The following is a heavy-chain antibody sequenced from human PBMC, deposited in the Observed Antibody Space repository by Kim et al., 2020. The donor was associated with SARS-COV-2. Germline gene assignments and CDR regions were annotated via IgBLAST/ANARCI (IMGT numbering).Heavy chain of an antibody. CDR1: GFTLSSYD. V-gene: IGHV3-13*01. CDR2: IGTAGDT. J-gene: IGHJ6*04. D-gene: IGHD3-10*01. CDR3: ARGGDGETFWYYYGMDV. Sequence: GGSLRLSCAASGFTLSSYDMHWVRQATGKGLEWVSVIGTAGDTYYPGSVKGRFTISRENAKNSLYLQINSLRAGDTAVYYCARGGDGETFWYYYGMDVWGEGTTVTVSS.